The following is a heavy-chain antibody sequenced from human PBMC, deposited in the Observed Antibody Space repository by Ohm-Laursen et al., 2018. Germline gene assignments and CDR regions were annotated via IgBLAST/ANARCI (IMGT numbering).Heavy chain of an antibody. J-gene: IGHJ4*02. CDR3: AREGSGDYYFDY. V-gene: IGHV3-21*01. CDR1: GFTFTSYT. D-gene: IGHD4-17*01. CDR2: ISRTSTYI. Sequence: SLRLSCAASGFTFTSYTINWIRQAPGKGLEWVSSISRTSTYIYYADSVKGRFSVSRDNAKNSLYLQMNSLRAEDTAVCYCAREGSGDYYFDYWGQGTLVTVSS.